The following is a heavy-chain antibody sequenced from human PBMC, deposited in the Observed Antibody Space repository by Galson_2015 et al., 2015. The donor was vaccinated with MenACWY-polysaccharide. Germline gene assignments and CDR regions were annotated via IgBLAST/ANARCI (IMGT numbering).Heavy chain of an antibody. D-gene: IGHD4-23*01. V-gene: IGHV3-30*18. J-gene: IGHJ4*02. CDR2: ISYDGSNK. Sequence: SLRLSCAASGFTFSSYGMHWARQAPGKGLGWVAVISYDGSNKYYADSVKGRFTISRDNSKNALYLQMNSLRAEDTAVYYCAKFGFRTTVGDYWGQGTLVTVSS. CDR3: AKFGFRTTVGDY. CDR1: GFTFSSYG.